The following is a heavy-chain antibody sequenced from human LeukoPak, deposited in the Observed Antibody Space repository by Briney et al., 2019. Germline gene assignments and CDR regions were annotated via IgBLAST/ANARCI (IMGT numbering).Heavy chain of an antibody. CDR3: AGSMAGTFDY. V-gene: IGHV1-2*02. CDR1: GYTFTGHY. J-gene: IGHJ4*02. CDR2: INPNNGGT. D-gene: IGHD6-19*01. Sequence: ASVKVSRKASGYTFTGHYIHWVRHAPGQGLEWMGWINPNNGGTNSAQKFQGRVTLTRDTSMSTAYMELSRLRSDDAAVYYCAGSMAGTFDYWGQGTLVTVSS.